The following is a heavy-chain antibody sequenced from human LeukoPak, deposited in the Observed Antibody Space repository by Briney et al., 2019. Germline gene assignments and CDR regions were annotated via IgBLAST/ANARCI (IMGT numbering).Heavy chain of an antibody. CDR1: GGSISSYY. Sequence: PSETLSLTCTVSGGSISSYYWSWIRQPPEKGTEWIGYIYYSGSTNYNPSLKSRVTISVDTSKNQFSPKLSSLTAPDTAPYYVSRGQVRVASFDFWGKGTLVTVSS. J-gene: IGHJ4*02. CDR3: SRGQVRVASFDF. D-gene: IGHD2-2*01. V-gene: IGHV4-59*01. CDR2: IYYSGST.